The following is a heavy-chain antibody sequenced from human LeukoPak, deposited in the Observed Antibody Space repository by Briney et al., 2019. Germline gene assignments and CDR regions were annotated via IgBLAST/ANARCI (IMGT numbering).Heavy chain of an antibody. CDR2: INPNSGGT. V-gene: IGHV1-2*02. CDR3: ARRAKYCSSTSCYALSWFDP. Sequence: GASVKVSCKASGYTFTGYYMHWVRQAPGQGLEWMGWINPNSGGTNYAQKFQGRVTMTRDTSISTAYMELSRLRSDDTAVYYCARRAKYCSSTSCYALSWFDPWGQGTLVTVSS. J-gene: IGHJ5*02. D-gene: IGHD2-2*01. CDR1: GYTFTGYY.